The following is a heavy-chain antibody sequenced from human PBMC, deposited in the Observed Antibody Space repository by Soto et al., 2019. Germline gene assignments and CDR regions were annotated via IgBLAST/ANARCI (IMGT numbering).Heavy chain of an antibody. J-gene: IGHJ4*02. Sequence: GGSLRLSCAASGFTFNNYAMSWVRQAPGKGLEWLSAISGSGGDTYYADSVKGRFTISRDNSKNTLYLQMNSLRAEDTAVYYCAKDSFLAGLRFLEWLPAPFDYWGQGTPVTVSS. D-gene: IGHD3-3*01. CDR1: GFTFNNYA. CDR3: AKDSFLAGLRFLEWLPAPFDY. V-gene: IGHV3-23*01. CDR2: ISGSGGDT.